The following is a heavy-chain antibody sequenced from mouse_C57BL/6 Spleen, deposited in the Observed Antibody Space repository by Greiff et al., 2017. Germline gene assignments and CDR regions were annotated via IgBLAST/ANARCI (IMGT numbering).Heavy chain of an antibody. J-gene: IGHJ1*03. D-gene: IGHD1-1*01. CDR2: ISSGSSTI. CDR3: ARYYYGSSYDWYFDV. V-gene: IGHV5-17*01. Sequence: EVQGVESGGGLVKPGGSLKLSCAASGFTFSDYGMHWVRQAPEQGLEWVAYISSGSSTIYYADTVKGRFTISRDNAKNTLFLQMTSLRSEDTAMYYCARYYYGSSYDWYFDVWGTGTTVTVSS. CDR1: GFTFSDYG.